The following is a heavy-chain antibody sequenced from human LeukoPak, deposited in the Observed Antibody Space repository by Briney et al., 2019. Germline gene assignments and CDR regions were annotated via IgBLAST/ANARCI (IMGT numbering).Heavy chain of an antibody. Sequence: GASLQISCKGSGYRFPTYWIAWVRPLPGKGLEWMGIIYPDESNIRYSPSFQGQVTISADKSISTAYLQWSSLKASDTAMYYCARPPSRGYSSSFEYWGQGTLVTVSS. CDR1: GYRFPTYW. D-gene: IGHD2-2*03. CDR2: IYPDESNI. J-gene: IGHJ4*02. V-gene: IGHV5-51*01. CDR3: ARPPSRGYSSSFEY.